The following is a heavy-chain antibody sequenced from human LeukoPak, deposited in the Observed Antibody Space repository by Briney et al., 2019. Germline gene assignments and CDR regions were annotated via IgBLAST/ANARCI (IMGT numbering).Heavy chain of an antibody. D-gene: IGHD6-19*01. J-gene: IGHJ3*02. CDR1: GGSISSYY. V-gene: IGHV4-4*07. CDR2: IYTSEST. Sequence: SETLSLTCTVSGGSISSYYWSWIRQPAGKGLEWIGRIYTSESTNYNPSLKSRVTMSVDTSKNQFSLKLSSVTAADTAVYYCARDLAVAGFGAFDIWGQGTMVTVSS. CDR3: ARDLAVAGFGAFDI.